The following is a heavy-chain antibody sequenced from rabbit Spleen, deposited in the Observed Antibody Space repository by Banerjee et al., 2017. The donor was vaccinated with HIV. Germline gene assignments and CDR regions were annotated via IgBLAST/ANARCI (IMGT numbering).Heavy chain of an antibody. CDR1: GFSFSSSDY. J-gene: IGHJ6*01. Sequence: QSLEESGGDLVKPGASLALTCKASGFSFSSSDYICWVRQAPGKGLEWISCIAGSSSGFTYSATWAKGRFTISKTSSTTVTLQVTRLTAADTATYFCARDTSSSFSSYGMDLWGQGTLVTVS. D-gene: IGHD1-1*01. CDR2: IAGSSSGFT. V-gene: IGHV1S40*01. CDR3: ARDTSSSFSSYGMDL.